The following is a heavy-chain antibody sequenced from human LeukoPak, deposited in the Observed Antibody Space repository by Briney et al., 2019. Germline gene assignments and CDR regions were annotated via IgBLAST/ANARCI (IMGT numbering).Heavy chain of an antibody. CDR3: ARGPSCTSTSCYVIGALDI. CDR1: GFTFDIYA. CDR2: ISASANST. D-gene: IGHD2-2*01. Sequence: GGSLTLSCAASGFTFDIYAMTWVRQAPGKGPDWVSGISASANSTYYADSVKGRFIISRDNSKNTLFLQMNSLRVDDMAVYYCARGPSCTSTSCYVIGALDIWGLGTTVTVSS. V-gene: IGHV3-23*01. J-gene: IGHJ3*02.